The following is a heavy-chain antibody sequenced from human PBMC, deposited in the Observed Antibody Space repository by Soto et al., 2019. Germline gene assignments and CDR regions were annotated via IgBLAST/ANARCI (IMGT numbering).Heavy chain of an antibody. J-gene: IGHJ4*02. Sequence: QVQLVESGGGVVQPGRSLRLSCAASGFTFSSYGIHWVRQAPGKGLEWVAVISYDGRNKQYADSVKGRFTIARDNSKNTLYLHMDSMRAEDTAVYYCAKDTYYHDTSGYYIFDYWGQGTLVTVSS. CDR1: GFTFSSYG. D-gene: IGHD3-22*01. V-gene: IGHV3-30*18. CDR2: ISYDGRNK. CDR3: AKDTYYHDTSGYYIFDY.